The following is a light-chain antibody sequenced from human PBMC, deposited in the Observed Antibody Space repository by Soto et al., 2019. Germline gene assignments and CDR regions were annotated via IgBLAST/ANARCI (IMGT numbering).Light chain of an antibody. J-gene: IGKJ2*01. CDR3: LQHISYPHT. CDR2: AAS. Sequence: DIQMTQSPSSLSASVGDRVTITCRASQGIGNHLGWYQQKLGKAPNRLIYAASSLQSGVPSRLSGSGSGTEFPFPINILQPVDVATYCCLQHISYPHTFGQGTKQEIK. V-gene: IGKV1-17*01. CDR1: QGIGNH.